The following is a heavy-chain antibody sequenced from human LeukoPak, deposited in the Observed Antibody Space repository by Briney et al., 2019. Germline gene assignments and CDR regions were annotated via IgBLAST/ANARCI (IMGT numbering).Heavy chain of an antibody. V-gene: IGHV1-18*01. CDR2: ISTYNGNT. D-gene: IGHD2-2*01. CDR3: ALPAKGAFFYYYMEV. J-gene: IGHJ6*03. CDR1: AYASPKYG. Sequence: ASVKVSCKASAYASPKYGITWVRQAPGRGLEWMGWISTYNGNTQYAQKFQGRVTMTTDTPTKTVYMELRSLRSNDTAVYFCALPAKGAFFYYYMEVWGKGTTVTVSS.